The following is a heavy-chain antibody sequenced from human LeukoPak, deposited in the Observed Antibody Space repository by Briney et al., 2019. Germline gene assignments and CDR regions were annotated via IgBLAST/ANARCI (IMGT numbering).Heavy chain of an antibody. D-gene: IGHD5-18*01. CDR1: GLTFSSYA. J-gene: IGHJ4*02. CDR3: ARDGVSALDTAMVGGYYFDY. V-gene: IGHV3-30*04. CDR2: ISYDGSNK. Sequence: GRSLRLSCAASGLTFSSYAMHWVRQAPGKGLEWVAVISYDGSNKYYADSVKGRFTISRDNSKNTLYLQMNSLRAEDTAVYYCARDGVSALDTAMVGGYYFDYWGQGTLVTVSS.